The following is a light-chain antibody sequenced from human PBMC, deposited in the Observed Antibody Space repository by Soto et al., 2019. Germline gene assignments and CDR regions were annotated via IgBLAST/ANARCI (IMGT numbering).Light chain of an antibody. J-gene: IGKJ2*01. Sequence: DIQMTQSPSTLSASVGDRVTITCRASQTISNWLAWYQQKPGKAPKLLIYDASSLHNGVPSRFSGSGSGTEFTLTISSLQPDDFATYYCQQYISYSYTFGQGTKLEI. CDR3: QQYISYSYT. V-gene: IGKV1-5*01. CDR2: DAS. CDR1: QTISNW.